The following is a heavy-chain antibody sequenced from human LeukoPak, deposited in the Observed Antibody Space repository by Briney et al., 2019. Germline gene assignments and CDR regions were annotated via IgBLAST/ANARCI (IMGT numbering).Heavy chain of an antibody. CDR2: IFSGGNT. CDR3: ARSIYNYLWGSYDY. Sequence: GGSLRLSCAASGFAVGDNYMSWVRQAPGRGLEWVSIIFSGGNTYYADSVKGRFTISRDNSKNTLYLQMNSLRAEDTAVYYCARSIYNYLWGSYDYWGQGTLVTVSS. CDR1: GFAVGDNY. V-gene: IGHV3-66*01. J-gene: IGHJ4*02. D-gene: IGHD3-16*01.